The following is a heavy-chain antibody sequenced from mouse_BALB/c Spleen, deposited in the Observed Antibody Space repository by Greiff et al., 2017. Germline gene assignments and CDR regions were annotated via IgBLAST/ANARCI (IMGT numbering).Heavy chain of an antibody. CDR3: ASGHYYGSSHFDY. Sequence: EVHLVESGGGLVKPGGSLKLSCAASGFTFSSYAMSWVRQTPEKRLEWVASISSGGSTYYPDSVKGRFTISRDNARNILYLQMSSLRSEDTAMYYCASGHYYGSSHFDYWGQGTTLTVSS. CDR2: ISSGGST. J-gene: IGHJ2*01. V-gene: IGHV5-6-5*01. D-gene: IGHD1-1*01. CDR1: GFTFSSYA.